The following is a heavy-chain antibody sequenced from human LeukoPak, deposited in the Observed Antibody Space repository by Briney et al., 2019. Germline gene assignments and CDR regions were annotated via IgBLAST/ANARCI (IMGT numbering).Heavy chain of an antibody. J-gene: IGHJ6*03. CDR2: IYTSGST. D-gene: IGHD3-10*01. CDR3: ARTIRTMVRGVINYYYYMDV. Sequence: PSETLSLTCTVSGGSISSYYRSWIRQPPGKGLEWIGYIYTSGSTNYNPSLKSRVTISVDTSKNQFSLKLSSVTAADTAVYYCARTIRTMVRGVINYYYYMDVWGKGTTVTVSS. V-gene: IGHV4-4*09. CDR1: GGSISSYY.